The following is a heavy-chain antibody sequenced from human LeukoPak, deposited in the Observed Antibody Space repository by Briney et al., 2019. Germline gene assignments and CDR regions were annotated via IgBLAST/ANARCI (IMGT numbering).Heavy chain of an antibody. CDR2: VRPDGSRN. CDR1: GFTLSNVG. Sequence: GGSLRLSCAASGFTLSNVGMHWVRQAPGKGLEWVAVVRPDGSRNYYPDSVKGRFTLSRAISKNTLSLQMNSLRAEDTPFYYCAKDQAGTWGLDYWGQGTLVTVSS. CDR3: AKDQAGTWGLDY. V-gene: IGHV3-30*02. D-gene: IGHD3-10*01. J-gene: IGHJ4*02.